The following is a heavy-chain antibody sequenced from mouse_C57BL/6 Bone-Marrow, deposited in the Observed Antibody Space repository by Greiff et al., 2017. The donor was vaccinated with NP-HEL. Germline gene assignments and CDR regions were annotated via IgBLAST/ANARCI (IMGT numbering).Heavy chain of an antibody. CDR2: IDPSDSYT. CDR1: GYTFTSYW. Sequence: VQLLQSGAELVRPGTSVKLSCKASGYTFTSYWMPWVKQRPGQGLEWIGVIDPSDSYTYYNHKFKGKATLTVDTSSSTAYMQLSSLTSEDSAVYYCAREGLYYDFFAYWGQGTLVTVSA. D-gene: IGHD2-4*01. J-gene: IGHJ3*01. V-gene: IGHV1-59*01. CDR3: AREGLYYDFFAY.